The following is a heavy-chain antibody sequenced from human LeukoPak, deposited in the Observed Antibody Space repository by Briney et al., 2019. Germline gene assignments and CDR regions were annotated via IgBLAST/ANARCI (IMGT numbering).Heavy chain of an antibody. CDR2: INHSGST. V-gene: IGHV4-34*01. D-gene: IGHD2-2*01. J-gene: IGHJ4*02. CDR1: GGSFSGYY. Sequence: PSETLSLTCAVYGGSFSGYYWSWIRQPPGKGLEWIGEINHSGSTNYNPSLKSRVTISVDTSKNQFSLKLSSVTAADTAVYYCARGRREYQLLFMSVDYWGQGTLATVSS. CDR3: ARGRREYQLLFMSVDY.